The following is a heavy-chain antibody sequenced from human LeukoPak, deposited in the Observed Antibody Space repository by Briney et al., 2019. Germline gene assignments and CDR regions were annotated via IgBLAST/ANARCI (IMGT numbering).Heavy chain of an antibody. Sequence: ASVKVSCKASGYTFTSHGITWVRQAPGEGLEWMGWISAYNGNTNYARKLQGRVTMTTDTSTSTAYMELRSLRSDDTAVYYCARVGSDSSGYYYVGVVNYWGQGALVTVSS. CDR1: GYTFTSHG. J-gene: IGHJ4*02. V-gene: IGHV1-18*01. CDR3: ARVGSDSSGYYYVGVVNY. CDR2: ISAYNGNT. D-gene: IGHD3-22*01.